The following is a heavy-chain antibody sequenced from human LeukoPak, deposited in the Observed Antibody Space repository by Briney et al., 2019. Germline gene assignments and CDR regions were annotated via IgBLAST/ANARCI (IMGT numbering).Heavy chain of an antibody. V-gene: IGHV3-48*01. J-gene: IGHJ6*02. CDR1: GFTFSSYS. Sequence: GGSLRLSCAASGFTFSSYSMNWVRQAPGKGLEWVSYISSSSSSTIYYADSVKGRFTISRDNAKNSLYLQMNSLRAEDTAVYYCARDNGRSLAMDVWGQGTTVTVSS. D-gene: IGHD2-8*01. CDR2: ISSSSSSTI. CDR3: ARDNGRSLAMDV.